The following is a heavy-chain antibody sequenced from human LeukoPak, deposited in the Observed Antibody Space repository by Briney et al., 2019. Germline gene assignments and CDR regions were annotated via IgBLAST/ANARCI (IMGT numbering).Heavy chain of an antibody. V-gene: IGHV4-59*01. J-gene: IGHJ4*02. CDR2: ISDTGYT. CDR1: GGSISSYY. Sequence: PSETLSLTCTVSGGSISSYYWSWIRQPPGKRLEWIGYISDTGYTNYNPSLKSRVTISVDTSKNQFSLKLSSVTAADTAVYYCARDHSSGWTDYWGQGTLVTVSS. D-gene: IGHD6-19*01. CDR3: ARDHSSGWTDY.